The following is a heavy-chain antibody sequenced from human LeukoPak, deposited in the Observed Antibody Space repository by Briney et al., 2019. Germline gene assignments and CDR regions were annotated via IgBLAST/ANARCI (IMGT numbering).Heavy chain of an antibody. Sequence: TTSETLSLTCTVSGGSISSSSYYWGWIRQPPGKGLEWIGSMFYSGSTYYNPSLKSRVTISVDTSKNQFSLRLSSVTAADTAVYYCARHYDSSGGLGGSFDYWGQGTLVTVSS. CDR3: ARHYDSSGGLGGSFDY. V-gene: IGHV4-39*01. CDR2: MFYSGST. J-gene: IGHJ4*02. CDR1: GGSISSSSYY. D-gene: IGHD3-22*01.